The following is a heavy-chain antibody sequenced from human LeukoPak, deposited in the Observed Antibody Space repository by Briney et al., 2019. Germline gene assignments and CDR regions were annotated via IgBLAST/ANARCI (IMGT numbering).Heavy chain of an antibody. J-gene: IGHJ5*02. D-gene: IGHD3-10*01. CDR3: ARSLYGSGNTWFDP. V-gene: IGHV4-59*01. CDR1: GGSIISYY. Sequence: PSETLSLTCTVSGGSIISYYWSWIRQPPGKGLEWIGYIYFTGTTNYNPSLKSRVTISVDTSKNQFSLKLSSVTAADTAVYYCARSLYGSGNTWFDPWGQGTLVTVSS. CDR2: IYFTGTT.